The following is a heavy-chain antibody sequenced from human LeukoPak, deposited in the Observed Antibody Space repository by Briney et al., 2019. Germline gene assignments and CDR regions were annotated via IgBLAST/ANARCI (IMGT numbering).Heavy chain of an antibody. J-gene: IGHJ5*02. CDR2: IIPIFGTA. CDR1: GGTFSSYA. D-gene: IGHD1-7*01. V-gene: IGHV1-69*13. CDR3: ARVGLELNNWFDP. Sequence: SVKVSCKASGGTFSSYAISWVRQAPGQGLEWMGGIIPIFGTANYAQKFQGRVTITADESTSTAYMELSSLRSEDTAVYYCARVGLELNNWFDPWGQGTLVTVSS.